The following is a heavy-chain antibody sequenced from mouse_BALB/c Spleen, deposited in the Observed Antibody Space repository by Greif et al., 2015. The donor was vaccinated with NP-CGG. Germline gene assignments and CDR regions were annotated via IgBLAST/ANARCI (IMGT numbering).Heavy chain of an antibody. D-gene: IGHD1-2*01. Sequence: VQLQQSGPELVKPGASVKIPCKASGYTFTDYNMDWVKQSHGKSLEWIGDINPNNGGTIYNQKFKGKATLTVDKSSSTAYMELRSLTSEDTAVYYCARSTTATSRYYAMDYWGQGTSVTVSS. CDR3: ARSTTATSRYYAMDY. CDR1: GYTFTDYN. J-gene: IGHJ4*01. V-gene: IGHV1-18*01. CDR2: INPNNGGT.